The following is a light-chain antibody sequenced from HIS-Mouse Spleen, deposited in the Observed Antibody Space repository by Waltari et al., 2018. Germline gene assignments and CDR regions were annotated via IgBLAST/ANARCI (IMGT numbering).Light chain of an antibody. J-gene: IGKJ1*01. CDR2: KAS. Sequence: DIQMTQSPSTLSASVGDRVTITCRASQSISSWLAWYQQKPGKPPKLLIYKASSLESGVPSRFSGSGSGTEFTLTISSLQPDDFATYYCQQSYSTPRTFGQGTKVEIK. V-gene: IGKV1-5*03. CDR3: QQSYSTPRT. CDR1: QSISSW.